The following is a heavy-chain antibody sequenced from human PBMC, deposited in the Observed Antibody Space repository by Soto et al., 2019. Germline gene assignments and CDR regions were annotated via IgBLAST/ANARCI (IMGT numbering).Heavy chain of an antibody. CDR1: CGSIISGGYY. Sequence: SETLSLTCTFSCGSIISGGYYWSWIRQHPGKGLEWIGYIYYSGSTYYNPSLKSRVTISVDTSKNQFSLKLSSVTAADTAVYYCARESTRGEMARQFDYWGQGTLVTVSS. CDR3: ARESTRGEMARQFDY. CDR2: IYYSGST. D-gene: IGHD3-16*01. V-gene: IGHV4-31*03. J-gene: IGHJ4*02.